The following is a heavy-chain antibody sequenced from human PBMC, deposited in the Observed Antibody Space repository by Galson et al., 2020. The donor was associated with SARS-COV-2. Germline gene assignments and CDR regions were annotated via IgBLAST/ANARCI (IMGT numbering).Heavy chain of an antibody. Sequence: GGTLRLSCAASGFTFSSYGIHWVRQAPGKGLEWVAVISYDGSKKFYADPVKGRFTISRDNAKNTLYLHMNSLRADDTAVYYCAKGQQVLELLYFYTMDVWGQGTTVTVSS. CDR2: ISYDGSKK. CDR3: AKGQQVLELLYFYTMDV. CDR1: GFTFSSYG. V-gene: IGHV3-30*18. J-gene: IGHJ6*02. D-gene: IGHD6-13*01.